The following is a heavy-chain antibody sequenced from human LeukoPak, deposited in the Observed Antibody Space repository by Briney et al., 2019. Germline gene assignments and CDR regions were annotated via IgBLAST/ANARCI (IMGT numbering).Heavy chain of an antibody. CDR2: INQDGSEK. CDR3: ATVGVSVTGRGDY. Sequence: GGSLRLSCAASGFTFSIYWMSWVRQAPGKGLEWVASINQDGSEKYYVDSVKGRCTISRDNAKTSLYLQMNSLRAEDTAVYYCATVGVSVTGRGDYWGQGTLVTVSS. V-gene: IGHV3-7*02. D-gene: IGHD6-19*01. J-gene: IGHJ4*02. CDR1: GFTFSIYW.